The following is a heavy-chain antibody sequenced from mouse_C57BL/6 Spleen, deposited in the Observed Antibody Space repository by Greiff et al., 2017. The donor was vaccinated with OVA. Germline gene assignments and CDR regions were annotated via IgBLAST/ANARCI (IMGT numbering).Heavy chain of an antibody. V-gene: IGHV1-85*01. J-gene: IGHJ2*01. CDR2: IYPRDGST. CDR1: GYTFTSYY. Sequence: VKLLESGPELVKPGASVKLSCKASGYTFTSYYINWVKQRPGQGLEWIGGIYPRDGSTKYNEKFKGKATLTVDPSSSTAYMGLHSLTSEDSAVYFCAGRGYDNDVDFDYWGQGTTLTVSS. D-gene: IGHD2-4*01. CDR3: AGRGYDNDVDFDY.